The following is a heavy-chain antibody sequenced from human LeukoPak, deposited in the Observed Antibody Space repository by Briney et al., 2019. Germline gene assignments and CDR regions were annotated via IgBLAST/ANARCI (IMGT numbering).Heavy chain of an antibody. J-gene: IGHJ3*02. CDR3: TIRLAARPLHAFDI. CDR2: ISGSGGST. V-gene: IGHV3-23*01. CDR1: GFTFSSYA. D-gene: IGHD6-6*01. Sequence: PGGSLRLSCAASGFTFSSYAMSWVRQAPGKGLEWVSAISGSGGSTYYADSVKGRFTISRDNSKNTLYLQMNSLRAEDTAVYYCTIRLAARPLHAFDIWGQGTMVTVSS.